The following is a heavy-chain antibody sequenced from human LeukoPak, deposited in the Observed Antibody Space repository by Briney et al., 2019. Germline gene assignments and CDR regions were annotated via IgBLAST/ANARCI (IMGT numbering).Heavy chain of an antibody. D-gene: IGHD2-2*02. V-gene: IGHV3-21*01. CDR1: GFTFSSYS. CDR3: ARAKYCSSTSCYMGYYYYYMDV. Sequence: KTGGSLRLSCAASGFTFSSYSMNSVRQAPGKGLEWVSSISSSSSYIYYADSVKGRFTISRDNAKNSLYLQMNSLRAEDTAVYYCARAKYCSSTSCYMGYYYYYMDVWGKGTTVTVSS. J-gene: IGHJ6*03. CDR2: ISSSSSYI.